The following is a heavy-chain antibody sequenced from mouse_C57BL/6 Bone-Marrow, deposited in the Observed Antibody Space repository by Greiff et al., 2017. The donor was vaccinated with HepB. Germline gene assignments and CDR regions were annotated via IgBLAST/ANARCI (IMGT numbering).Heavy chain of an antibody. CDR2: IDPENGDT. V-gene: IGHV14-4*01. D-gene: IGHD2-4*01. Sequence: EVHLVESGAELVRPGASVKLSCTASGFNIKDDYMHWVKQRPEQGLEWIGWIDPENGDTEYASKFQGKATITADTSSNTAYLQLSSLTSEDTAVYYGSYYDYDYWGQGTTLTVSS. J-gene: IGHJ2*01. CDR3: SYYDYDY. CDR1: GFNIKDDY.